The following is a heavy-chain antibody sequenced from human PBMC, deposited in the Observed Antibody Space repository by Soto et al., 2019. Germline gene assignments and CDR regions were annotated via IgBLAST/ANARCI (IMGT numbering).Heavy chain of an antibody. CDR2: MNPMFGTA. CDR3: AKAGSEIVLVSGFDP. D-gene: IGHD2-21*01. CDR1: GGTFSSYT. Sequence: HVQLVQSGAEVKKPGSSVRVYCKASGGTFSSYTISWVRKAPGQGLEWIGGMNPMFGTAYYAQKLQDRVTITADKSARTAYMELRSLSSEDTAVYYCAKAGSEIVLVSGFDPWGKGTLVTVSS. V-gene: IGHV1-69*14. J-gene: IGHJ5*02.